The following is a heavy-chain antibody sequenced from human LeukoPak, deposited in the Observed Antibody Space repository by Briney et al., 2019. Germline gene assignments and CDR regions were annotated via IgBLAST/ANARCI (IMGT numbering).Heavy chain of an antibody. J-gene: IGHJ4*02. V-gene: IGHV3-30*02. Sequence: GGSLRLSCAASGFTFSSFGMHWVSQAPGKGLEWVAFIPYDGSAKYYADSVKGRFTISRDNSKNTLYLQMNSLRAEDTAVYYCTSSGSYRDFDYWGQGTLVTVSS. D-gene: IGHD3-10*01. CDR3: TSSGSYRDFDY. CDR1: GFTFSSFG. CDR2: IPYDGSAK.